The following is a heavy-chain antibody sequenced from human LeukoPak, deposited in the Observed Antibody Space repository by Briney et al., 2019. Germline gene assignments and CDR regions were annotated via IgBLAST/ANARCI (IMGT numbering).Heavy chain of an antibody. CDR2: INHSGST. CDR3: ASRRHCSSTSCYRPYYYYGMDV. J-gene: IGHJ6*02. D-gene: IGHD2-2*01. V-gene: IGHV4-34*01. CDR1: GGSFSGYY. Sequence: SETLSLTCAVYGGSFSGYYWSWIRQPPGKGLEWIGEINHSGSTNCNPSLKSRVTISVDTSKNQFSLKLSSVTAADTAVYYCASRRHCSSTSCYRPYYYYGMDVWGQGTTVTVSS.